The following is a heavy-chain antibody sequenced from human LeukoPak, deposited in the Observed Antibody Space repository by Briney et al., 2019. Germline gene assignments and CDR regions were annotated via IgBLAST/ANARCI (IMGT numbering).Heavy chain of an antibody. CDR2: ISPNSGGT. D-gene: IGHD5-24*01. J-gene: IGHJ4*02. CDR3: ASLEMATTKDYFDY. V-gene: IGHV1-2*02. Sequence: ASVTVSCKASGYTFTGYYMHWVRQAPGQGLEWMGWISPNSGGTNYAQKFQGRVTMTRDTSISTAYMELSRLRSDDTAVYYCASLEMATTKDYFDYWGQGTLVTVSS. CDR1: GYTFTGYY.